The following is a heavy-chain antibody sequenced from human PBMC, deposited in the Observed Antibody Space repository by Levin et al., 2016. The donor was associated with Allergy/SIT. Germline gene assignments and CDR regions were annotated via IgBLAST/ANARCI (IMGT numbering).Heavy chain of an antibody. CDR3: ARATTTTWNPPYYYYGMDV. J-gene: IGHJ6*02. D-gene: IGHD1-1*01. CDR2: ISGSGGST. Sequence: VRQAPGKGLEWVSAISGSGGSTYYADSVKGRFTISRDNSKNTLYLQMNSLRAEDTAVYYCARATTTTWNPPYYYYGMDVWGQGTTVTVSS. V-gene: IGHV3-23*01.